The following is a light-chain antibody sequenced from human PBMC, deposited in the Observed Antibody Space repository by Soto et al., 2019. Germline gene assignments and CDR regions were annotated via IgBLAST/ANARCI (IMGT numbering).Light chain of an antibody. CDR1: QSVSSN. CDR2: GAS. CDR3: QQYNNWPPRT. J-gene: IGKJ1*01. Sequence: EIVMTQSPATLSVSPWERATLSCGASQSVSSNLAWYQQKPGQAPRLLIYGASTRATGIPARFSGSGSGTEFTLIISSLQSEDFAVYYCQQYNNWPPRTFGQGTKVDIK. V-gene: IGKV3-15*01.